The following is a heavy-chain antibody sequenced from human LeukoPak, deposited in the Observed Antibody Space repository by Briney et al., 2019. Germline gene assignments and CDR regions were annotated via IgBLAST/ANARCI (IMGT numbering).Heavy chain of an antibody. CDR1: GFTFSSYE. Sequence: PGGSLRLSCAASGFTFSSYEMNWVRQAPGKGLEWVSYISSSGSTIYYADSVKGRSTISRDNAKNSLYLQMNSLRAEDTAVYYCARGIDSSGHFDYWGQGTLVTVSS. V-gene: IGHV3-48*03. D-gene: IGHD3-22*01. CDR3: ARGIDSSGHFDY. CDR2: ISSSGSTI. J-gene: IGHJ4*02.